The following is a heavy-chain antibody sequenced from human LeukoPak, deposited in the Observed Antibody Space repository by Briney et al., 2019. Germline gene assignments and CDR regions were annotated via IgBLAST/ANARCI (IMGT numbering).Heavy chain of an antibody. J-gene: IGHJ5*02. CDR1: GYTFTKYG. Sequence: ASVKVSCKASGYTFTKYGITWVRQAPGQGLEWMGWISAYNGNTNYAQKLQGRVTMTTDTSTSTAYMELRSLRSDDTAVYYCARDWGYGDTNWFDPWGQGTLVTVSS. D-gene: IGHD4-17*01. CDR2: ISAYNGNT. V-gene: IGHV1-18*01. CDR3: ARDWGYGDTNWFDP.